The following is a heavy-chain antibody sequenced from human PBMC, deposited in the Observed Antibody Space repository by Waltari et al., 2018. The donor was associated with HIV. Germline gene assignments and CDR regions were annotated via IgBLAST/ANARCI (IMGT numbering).Heavy chain of an antibody. J-gene: IGHJ4*02. D-gene: IGHD5-12*01. CDR3: ARGAKKWLQISVTLPFDS. V-gene: IGHV1-2*02. CDR1: GYSFTAYY. CDR2: INPNSGGT. Sequence: RLEQSGAELRKPGASGKVSCKASGYSFTAYYIHWVRQAPGQGPEWMGWINPNSGGTNYAQNFQGRITLTRDTSINTAFMDLSRLKSDDTGVYYCARGAKKWLQISVTLPFDSWGQGTLVTVSS.